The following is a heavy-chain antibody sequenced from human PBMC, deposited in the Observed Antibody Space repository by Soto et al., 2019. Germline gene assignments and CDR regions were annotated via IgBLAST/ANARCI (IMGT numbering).Heavy chain of an antibody. D-gene: IGHD6-19*01. CDR3: ARDMSMAVPGRGEYYYYYGMDF. J-gene: IGHJ6*02. CDR1: RYTFSSYG. V-gene: IGHV3-30*02. Sequence: GGSLRLSCVGSRYTFSSYGMHWVRQAPGKGLQWVASIRSGGTSTYNGDSVKGRFTISRDNSKNTLYLEMNSLRPEDTAVYYCARDMSMAVPGRGEYYYYYGMDFWGRGTTVTVSS. CDR2: IRSGGTST.